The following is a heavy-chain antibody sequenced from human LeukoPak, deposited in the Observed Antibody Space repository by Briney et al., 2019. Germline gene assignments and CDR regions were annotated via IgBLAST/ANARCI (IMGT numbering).Heavy chain of an antibody. CDR3: AKEAQGCSITSCYFDS. D-gene: IGHD2-2*01. CDR1: GFTFSNYA. CDR2: ISGSGGNT. J-gene: IGHJ4*02. V-gene: IGHV3-23*01. Sequence: GGSLRLSCAASGFTFSNYAMSWVRQAPGKGLEWVSAISGSGGNTYYADSVKGRFTISRDNSKNTLFPQMNSLRAEDTAVYYCAKEAQGCSITSCYFDSWGQGTLVTVSS.